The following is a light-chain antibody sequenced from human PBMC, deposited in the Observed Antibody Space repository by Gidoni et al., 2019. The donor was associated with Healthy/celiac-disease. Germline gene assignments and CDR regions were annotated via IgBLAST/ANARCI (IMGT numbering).Light chain of an antibody. CDR2: EVS. CDR3: MQSIQLPPSCS. CDR1: QSILHRDGKTY. V-gene: IGKV2D-29*01. Sequence: ENVMTQTPLSLSGTPGQPASISCKSSQSILHRDGKTYLYWYLQKPGKPPQLLIYEVSTRFSGVPARFSGSASGTDFTLKISRVEAEYVRVYYCMQSIQLPPSCSFGQGTKLEIK. J-gene: IGKJ2*04.